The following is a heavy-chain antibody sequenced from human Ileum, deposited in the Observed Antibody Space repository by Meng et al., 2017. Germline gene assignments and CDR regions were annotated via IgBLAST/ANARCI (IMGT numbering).Heavy chain of an antibody. J-gene: IGHJ4*02. CDR2: VYYSGNT. V-gene: IGHV4-61*03. D-gene: IGHD1-26*01. CDR3: ARTPLYSGSYYFDP. Sequence: QVLLQEQGPGVVRPSDTLSLPWTASADSVNSDNSYWSWIRQPSGKGLDWIGYVYYSGNTDCNPSLKSRLSISIDTSKNHFSLKLSSVTAADTAVYYCARTPLYSGSYYFDPWGQGALVTVFS. CDR1: ADSVNSDNSY.